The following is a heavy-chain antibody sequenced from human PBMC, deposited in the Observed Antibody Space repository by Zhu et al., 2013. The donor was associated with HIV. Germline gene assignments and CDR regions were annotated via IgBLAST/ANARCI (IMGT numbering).Heavy chain of an antibody. J-gene: IGHJ3*02. CDR3: ARGEANWGPKVGLDI. Sequence: QVHLVQSGSEVKKPGASVKVSCKASGYTFSVNYIHWARQAPGQGLEWMGWINPNSGGTNYAQKFQGRVTTTRDTSISTAYMELIRLRSDDTAVYYCARGEANWGPKVGLDIWGQGTMVTVSS. CDR2: INPNSGGT. CDR1: GYTFSVNY. V-gene: IGHV1-2*02. D-gene: IGHD7-27*01.